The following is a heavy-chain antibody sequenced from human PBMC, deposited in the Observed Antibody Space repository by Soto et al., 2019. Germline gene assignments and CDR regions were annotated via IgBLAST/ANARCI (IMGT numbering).Heavy chain of an antibody. CDR3: ARGPYYYGSGSSSTALDY. D-gene: IGHD3-10*01. J-gene: IGHJ4*02. V-gene: IGHV1-18*01. CDR1: GYTFTSYG. Sequence: GASVKVSCKASGYTFTSYGISWVRQAPGQGLEWMGWISAYNGNTNYAQKLQGRVTMTTDTSTSTAYMELRSLRSDDTAVYYCARGPYYYGSGSSSTALDYWGQGTLVTVS. CDR2: ISAYNGNT.